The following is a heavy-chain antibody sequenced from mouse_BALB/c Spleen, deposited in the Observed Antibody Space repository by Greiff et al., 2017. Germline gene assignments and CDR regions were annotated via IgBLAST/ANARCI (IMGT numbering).Heavy chain of an antibody. Sequence: QVQLQQSGPGLVQPSQSLSITCTVSGFSLTSYGVHWVRQSPGKGPEWLGVIWSGGSTDYNAAFISRLSISKDNSKSQVFFKMNSLQANDTAIYYCARNLIYDGYYGAMDYWGQGTSVTVSS. CDR1: GFSLTSYG. V-gene: IGHV2-2*02. D-gene: IGHD2-3*01. CDR3: ARNLIYDGYYGAMDY. J-gene: IGHJ4*01. CDR2: IWSGGST.